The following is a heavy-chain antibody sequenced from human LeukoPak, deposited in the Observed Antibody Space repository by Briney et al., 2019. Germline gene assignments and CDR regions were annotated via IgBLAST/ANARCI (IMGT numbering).Heavy chain of an antibody. Sequence: SETLSLTCTVSDYSISSGYYWGWIRQPPGKGLEWIGYIYHSGSTYYNPSLKSRVTISVDRSKNQFSLKLSSVTAADTAVYYCARVGSYFDYWGQGTLVTVSS. CDR3: ARVGSYFDY. CDR2: IYHSGST. J-gene: IGHJ4*02. CDR1: DYSISSGYY. V-gene: IGHV4-38-2*02. D-gene: IGHD1-26*01.